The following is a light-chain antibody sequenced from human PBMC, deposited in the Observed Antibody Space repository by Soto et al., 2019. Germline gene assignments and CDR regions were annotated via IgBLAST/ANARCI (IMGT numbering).Light chain of an antibody. CDR1: QNIGSW. J-gene: IGKJ1*01. CDR3: QQYSPYSART. V-gene: IGKV1-5*03. CDR2: KAS. Sequence: DIQMTQSPSTLSASVGDRVTVTCRASQNIGSWVAWYQQKSGKAPNLLIYKASTLENGVPSRFSGTGSGTEFTLTISSLQPDDFATYYCQQYSPYSARTFGQGTKVEVK.